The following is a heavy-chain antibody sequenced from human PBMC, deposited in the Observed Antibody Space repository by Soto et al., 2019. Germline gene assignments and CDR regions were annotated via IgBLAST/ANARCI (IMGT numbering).Heavy chain of an antibody. CDR1: GFTFSSYA. J-gene: IGHJ5*02. V-gene: IGHV3-23*01. D-gene: IGHD2-15*01. CDR2: ISGSGGST. CDR3: TTDLWRIAVVVGSTGYFNP. Sequence: GGSLRLSCAASGFTFSSYAMSWVRQAPGKGLEWVSAISGSGGSTYYADSVKGRFTISRDNSKNTLYLQMNSLRAEDTAVYYCTTDLWRIAVVVGSTGYFNPWGQGTRVTVSS.